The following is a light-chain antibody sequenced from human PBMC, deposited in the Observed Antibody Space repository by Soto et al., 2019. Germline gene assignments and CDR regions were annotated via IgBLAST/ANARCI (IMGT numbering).Light chain of an antibody. CDR3: QQYNSYPIT. CDR2: DAS. CDR1: QSISSW. Sequence: DIRVTQSPSTLSASVGDRVTITCRASQSISSWLAWYQQKPGKAPKLLIYDASSLESGVPSRFSGSGSGTEFTLTISSLQPDDFATYYCQQYNSYPITFGQGTRLEI. V-gene: IGKV1-5*01. J-gene: IGKJ5*01.